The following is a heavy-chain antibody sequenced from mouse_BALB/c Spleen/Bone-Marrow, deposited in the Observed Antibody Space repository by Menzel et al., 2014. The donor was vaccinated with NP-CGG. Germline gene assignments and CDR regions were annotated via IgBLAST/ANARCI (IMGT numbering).Heavy chain of an antibody. J-gene: IGHJ4*01. Sequence: EVQRVESGGGLVKPGGSLKLSCAASGFTFXSYAMSWVRQSPEKRLEWVAGISSGGSYTYYPDTVTGRFTISRDNAKNTLYLEMSSLRSEDTAMYYCARDYYGSSYAMDYWGQGTSVTVSS. CDR2: ISSGGSYT. V-gene: IGHV5-9-4*01. CDR3: ARDYYGSSYAMDY. CDR1: GFTFXSYA. D-gene: IGHD1-1*01.